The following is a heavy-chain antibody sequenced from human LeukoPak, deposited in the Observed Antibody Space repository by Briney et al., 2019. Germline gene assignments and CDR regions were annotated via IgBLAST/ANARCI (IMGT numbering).Heavy chain of an antibody. CDR3: ARDRPNSYQPGGY. D-gene: IGHD2-2*01. CDR2: ISYDGGDK. Sequence: GRSLRLSCAASGFAFTTYAMHWVRQAPGKGLEWVAFISYDGGDKYYAESVKGRFTISRDNSKNTLYLQMNSLRADDTAVYYCARDRPNSYQPGGYWGQGTLVTASS. CDR1: GFAFTTYA. V-gene: IGHV3-30*04. J-gene: IGHJ4*02.